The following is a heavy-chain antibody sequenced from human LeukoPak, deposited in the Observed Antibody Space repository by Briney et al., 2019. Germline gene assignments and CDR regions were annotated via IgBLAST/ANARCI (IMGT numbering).Heavy chain of an antibody. CDR3: ARDPPVHY. Sequence: GGSLRLSCGASGFTFSSYWMSWVRQAPGKGLEWVANIKQDGSEKYYVDSVKGRFTISRDNAKNSLYLQMNSLRAEDTAVYYCARDPPVHYWGQGTLVTVS. CDR2: IKQDGSEK. D-gene: IGHD2-2*01. V-gene: IGHV3-7*01. J-gene: IGHJ4*02. CDR1: GFTFSSYW.